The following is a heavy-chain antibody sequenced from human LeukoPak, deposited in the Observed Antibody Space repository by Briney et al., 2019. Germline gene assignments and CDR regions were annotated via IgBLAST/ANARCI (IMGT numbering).Heavy chain of an antibody. J-gene: IGHJ4*02. Sequence: PGGSLRLSCAASGFTFRTYAMNWVRQAPGKGLEWVSHISGNGSSTYYADSVKGRFTISRDNSKNTLYLQMSSLRVEDTAVYYCAKGFWSGFGYFDCWGQGTLVTVSS. CDR2: ISGNGSST. V-gene: IGHV3-23*01. CDR1: GFTFRTYA. D-gene: IGHD3-3*01. CDR3: AKGFWSGFGYFDC.